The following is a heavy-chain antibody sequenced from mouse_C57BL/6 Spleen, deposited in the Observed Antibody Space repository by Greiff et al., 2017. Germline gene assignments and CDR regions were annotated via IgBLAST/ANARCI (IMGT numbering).Heavy chain of an antibody. CDR3: ARAGDDYDGFAY. CDR1: GYTFTDYY. Sequence: DVKLQQSGPELVKPGASVKISCKASGYTFTDYYMNWVKQSHGKSLEWIGDINPNNGGTSYNQKFKGKATLTVDKSSSTAYMQLRSLTSEDSAVYYCARAGDDYDGFAYWGQGTLVTVSA. CDR2: INPNNGGT. V-gene: IGHV1-26*01. D-gene: IGHD2-4*01. J-gene: IGHJ3*01.